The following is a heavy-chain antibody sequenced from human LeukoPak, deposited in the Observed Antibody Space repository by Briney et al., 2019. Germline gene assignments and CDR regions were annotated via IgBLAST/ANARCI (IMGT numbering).Heavy chain of an antibody. CDR2: IKQDGSEK. CDR3: ARVYSSSSGKNAFDI. Sequence: GGSLRLSCAASGFTFKNCWMSWVRQAPGKGLEWMANIKQDGSEKDYVDSVKGRFTISRDNAKNSLYLQVNSLRAEDTAVYYCARVYSSSSGKNAFDIWGQGTMVTVSS. CDR1: GFTFKNCW. D-gene: IGHD6-6*01. J-gene: IGHJ3*02. V-gene: IGHV3-7*03.